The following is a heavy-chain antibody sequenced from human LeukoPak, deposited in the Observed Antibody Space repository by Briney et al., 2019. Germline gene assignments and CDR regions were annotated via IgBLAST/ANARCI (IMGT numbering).Heavy chain of an antibody. J-gene: IGHJ4*02. CDR2: IYDSVNT. CDR1: GGSISSSSYY. CDR3: ARDPTPYDFWSGYYTGDFDS. Sequence: SETLSLTCTVSGGSISSSSYYWGWIRQPPGKGLEWIGSIYDSVNTHYNPSLKSRVTISVDTSRNHFSLKLSSVTAADTAVYYCARDPTPYDFWSGYYTGDFDSWGQGTLVTVSS. V-gene: IGHV4-39*07. D-gene: IGHD3-3*01.